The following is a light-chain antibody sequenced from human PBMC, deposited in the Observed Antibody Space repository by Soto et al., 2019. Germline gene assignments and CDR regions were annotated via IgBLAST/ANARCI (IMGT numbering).Light chain of an antibody. CDR2: GAS. V-gene: IGKV3-20*01. CDR3: QQYGSSPES. CDR1: QSVSSSY. J-gene: IGKJ2*01. Sequence: ENVLTQPPGTLALSPGERATLSCRASQSVSSSYLAWYQQKPGQAPRLLIYGASSRHTGIPDRFSGSGSGTDFTLPISRLEAEDFAVYYCQQYGSSPESFVQGTQLEIK.